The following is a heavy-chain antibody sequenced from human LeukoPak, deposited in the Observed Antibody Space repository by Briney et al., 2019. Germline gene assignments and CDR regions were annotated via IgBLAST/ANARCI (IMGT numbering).Heavy chain of an antibody. V-gene: IGHV4-4*07. CDR1: GGSISSYY. J-gene: IGHJ3*02. CDR3: ASYSSSWSKGGAFDI. Sequence: SETLSLTCTVSGGSISSYYWSWIRQPAGKGLEWIGRIYTSGSTKYNPSLKSRVTMSVDTSKNQFSLKLSYVTAADTAVYYCASYSSSWSKGGAFDIWGQGTMVTVSS. D-gene: IGHD6-13*01. CDR2: IYTSGST.